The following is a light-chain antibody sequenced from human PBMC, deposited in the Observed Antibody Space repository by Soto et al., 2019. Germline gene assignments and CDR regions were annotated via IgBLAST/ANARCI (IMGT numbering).Light chain of an antibody. Sequence: DIQMTQSPSTLSASVGDRITITCRTSHDINGLLSWYQHKPGQAPRLLIYKATALENGVPSRFSGSGSGTEFTLTISSLQPDDFATYYCQQYNTDFGGGTKV. J-gene: IGKJ4*01. CDR3: QQYNTD. CDR2: KAT. V-gene: IGKV1-5*03. CDR1: HDINGL.